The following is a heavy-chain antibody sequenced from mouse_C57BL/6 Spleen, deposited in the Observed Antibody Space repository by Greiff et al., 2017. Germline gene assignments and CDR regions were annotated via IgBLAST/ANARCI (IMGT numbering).Heavy chain of an antibody. J-gene: IGHJ2*01. CDR1: GFSFNTYA. Sequence: GGGLVQPKGSLKLSCAASGFSFNTYAMNWVRQAPGKGLEWVARIRSKSKNYATYYGDSVKDRFTISRDDSESMLYLQMNNLKTEDTAMYYCVRGDDYDAWFDYWGQGTTLTVSS. CDR2: IRSKSKNYAT. V-gene: IGHV10-1*01. D-gene: IGHD2-4*01. CDR3: VRGDDYDAWFDY.